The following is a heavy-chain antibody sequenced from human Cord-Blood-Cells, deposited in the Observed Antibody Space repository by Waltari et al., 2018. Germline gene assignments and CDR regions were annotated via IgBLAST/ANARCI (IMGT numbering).Heavy chain of an antibody. D-gene: IGHD2-2*01. Sequence: QVQLVQSGAEVKKPGASVKVSCKVSGYTLPELSMHWVRRAPGTGLEWMGGFDPEDGETIYAQKFQGRVTMTEDTSTDTAYMELSSLRSEDTAVYYCATDLKFGGRGTSCCNWFDPWGQGTLVTVSS. CDR3: ATDLKFGGRGTSCCNWFDP. CDR2: FDPEDGET. CDR1: GYTLPELS. V-gene: IGHV1-24*01. J-gene: IGHJ5*02.